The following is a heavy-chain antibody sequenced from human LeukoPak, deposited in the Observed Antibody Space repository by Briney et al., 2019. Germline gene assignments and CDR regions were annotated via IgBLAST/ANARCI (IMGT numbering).Heavy chain of an antibody. CDR2: ISSSSSTI. V-gene: IGHV3-48*01. CDR3: ARDLVNRYYDFWSGTPGDFEDY. J-gene: IGHJ4*02. Sequence: GGSLRLSCAASGFTFSSYSMNWVRQAPGKGLEWVSYISSSSSTIYYADSVKGRFTISRDNAKNSLYLQMNSLRAEDTAVYYCARDLVNRYYDFWSGTPGDFEDYWGQGTLVTVSS. CDR1: GFTFSSYS. D-gene: IGHD3-3*01.